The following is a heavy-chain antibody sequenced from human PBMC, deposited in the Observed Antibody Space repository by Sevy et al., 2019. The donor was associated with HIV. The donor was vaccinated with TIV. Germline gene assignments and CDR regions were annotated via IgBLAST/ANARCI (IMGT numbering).Heavy chain of an antibody. Sequence: GGSLRLSCAASGFTFDDYAMHWVRQAPGKGLEWVSGISWNSGIVKYGDSVKGRFTVSRDNAKNSLYLQMNSLRPEDTAFYYCAKDRLLRSSPHSDFRGQGTLVTVSS. V-gene: IGHV3-9*01. CDR1: GFTFDDYA. J-gene: IGHJ4*02. D-gene: IGHD3-22*01. CDR3: AKDRLLRSSPHSDF. CDR2: ISWNSGIV.